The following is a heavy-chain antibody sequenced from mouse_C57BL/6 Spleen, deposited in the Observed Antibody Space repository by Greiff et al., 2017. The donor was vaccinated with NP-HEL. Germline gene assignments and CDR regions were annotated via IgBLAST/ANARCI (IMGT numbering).Heavy chain of an antibody. J-gene: IGHJ2*01. Sequence: EVQVVESGPGLVKPSQSLSLTCSVTGYSITSGYYWNWIRQFPGNKLEWMGYISYDGSNNYNPSLKNRISITRDTSKNQFFLKLNSVTTEDTATYYCARGGYYGSSYFDYWGQGTTLTVSS. D-gene: IGHD1-1*01. V-gene: IGHV3-6*01. CDR3: ARGGYYGSSYFDY. CDR2: ISYDGSN. CDR1: GYSITSGYY.